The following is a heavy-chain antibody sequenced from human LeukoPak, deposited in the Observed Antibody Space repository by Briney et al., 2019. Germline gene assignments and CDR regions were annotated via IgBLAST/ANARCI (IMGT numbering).Heavy chain of an antibody. V-gene: IGHV4-31*03. CDR3: AAYYDYVWGSYRYNYYFDY. D-gene: IGHD3-16*02. J-gene: IGHJ4*02. Sequence: SETLSLTCTVSSGSISSSGYFWTWIRQHPGEGLEWIGYISYSGTTSYNPAFKSRVTISLDTSKNQFSLKLSSVTAADTAVYYCAAYYDYVWGSYRYNYYFDYWGQGTLVTVSS. CDR2: ISYSGTT. CDR1: SGSISSSGYF.